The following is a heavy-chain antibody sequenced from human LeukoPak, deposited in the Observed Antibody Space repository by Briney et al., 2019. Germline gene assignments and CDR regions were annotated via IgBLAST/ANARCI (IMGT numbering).Heavy chain of an antibody. CDR2: MDPNSGNM. J-gene: IGHJ4*02. CDR3: ARETTVVPYYFDY. Sequence: ASVKVSCKASGYTFTTYDINWVRQATGQGLEWMGWMDPNSGNMGYAQKFQGRVTMTRNTSICTAYMELSSLTSEDTAVYYCARETTVVPYYFDYWGQGTLVTVSS. V-gene: IGHV1-8*01. CDR1: GYTFTTYD. D-gene: IGHD4-23*01.